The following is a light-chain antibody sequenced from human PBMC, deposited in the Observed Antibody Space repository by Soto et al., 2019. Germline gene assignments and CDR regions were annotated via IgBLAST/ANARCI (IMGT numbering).Light chain of an antibody. CDR3: ATWESSLSGQV. J-gene: IGLJ2*01. Sequence: QSVLTQPPSVSAAPGQKVTISCSGSTSNIGNNFLSWYQQFPGTAPKLLIYDDDKRPSGIPDRFSGARSGTSATLGITGLQTGDEANYYCATWESSLSGQVFGGGTKLTVL. CDR2: DDD. CDR1: TSNIGNNF. V-gene: IGLV1-51*01.